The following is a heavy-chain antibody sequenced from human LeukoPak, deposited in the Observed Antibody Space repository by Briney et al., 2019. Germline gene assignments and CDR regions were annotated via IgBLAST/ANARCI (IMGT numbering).Heavy chain of an antibody. CDR1: GFTFSSYS. CDR3: ARDFTMGSQYCGGDCYSDY. V-gene: IGHV3-21*01. D-gene: IGHD2-21*02. J-gene: IGHJ4*02. Sequence: GRSLRLSCAASGFTFSSYSMNWVRQAPGKGLEWVSSISSSSSYIYYADSVKGRFTISRDNAKNSLYLQMNSLRAEDTAVYYCARDFTMGSQYCGGDCYSDYWGQGTLVTVSS. CDR2: ISSSSSYI.